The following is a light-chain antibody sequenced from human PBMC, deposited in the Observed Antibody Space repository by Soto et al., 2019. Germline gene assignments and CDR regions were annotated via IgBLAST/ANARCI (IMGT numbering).Light chain of an antibody. J-gene: IGKJ3*01. CDR3: QSYDGAPFT. CDR1: QGIRSY. CDR2: GTS. V-gene: IGKV1-27*01. Sequence: DIQMTQSPSSLSASVEDRVTITCRASQGIRSYLAWYQQKPGKVPRLLIYGTSTLESGVPSRFSGSGSGTEFTLTISSLQSEDVATYYCQSYDGAPFTFGPGTKVDLK.